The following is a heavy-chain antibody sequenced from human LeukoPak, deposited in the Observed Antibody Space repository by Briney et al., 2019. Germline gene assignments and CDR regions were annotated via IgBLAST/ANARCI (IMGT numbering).Heavy chain of an antibody. CDR1: GGSISSADYY. CDR3: ARTNPPIQAPFDY. Sequence: PSETLSLTCTVSGGSISSADYYWSWIRQRPGKGLEWIGYTSYTGSTYYNPSLKSRVTMSVDTSKNQFSLNLASVTAADTAVYFCARTNPPIQAPFDYWGQGILVTVSS. V-gene: IGHV4-30-4*08. CDR2: TSYTGST. J-gene: IGHJ4*02.